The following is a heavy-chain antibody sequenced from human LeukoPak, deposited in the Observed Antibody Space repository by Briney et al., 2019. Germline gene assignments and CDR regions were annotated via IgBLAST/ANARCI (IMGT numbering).Heavy chain of an antibody. Sequence: GGSLRLFCAASGFTFSSYGMHWVRQAPAKGLEGVAVISYDGSNKYSADSVKGRFTISRDNSKNTLYLQMNSLRAEDTAVYYCAKGGGRHIVVVTAYAFDIWGQGTMVTVSS. D-gene: IGHD2-21*02. CDR2: ISYDGSNK. V-gene: IGHV3-30*18. CDR3: AKGGGRHIVVVTAYAFDI. J-gene: IGHJ3*02. CDR1: GFTFSSYG.